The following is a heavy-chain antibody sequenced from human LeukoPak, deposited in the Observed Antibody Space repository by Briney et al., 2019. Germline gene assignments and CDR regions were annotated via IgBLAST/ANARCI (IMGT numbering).Heavy chain of an antibody. D-gene: IGHD3-3*01. J-gene: IGHJ4*02. CDR2: IIPIFGTA. CDR1: GYTFTSYD. Sequence: GASVKVSCKASGYTFTSYDINWVRQAPGQGLEWMGGIIPIFGTANYAQKFQGRVTITTDESTSTAYMELSSLRSEDTAVYYCARVVLNYDFWSGWTMYYFDYWGQGTLVTVSS. CDR3: ARVVLNYDFWSGWTMYYFDY. V-gene: IGHV1-69*05.